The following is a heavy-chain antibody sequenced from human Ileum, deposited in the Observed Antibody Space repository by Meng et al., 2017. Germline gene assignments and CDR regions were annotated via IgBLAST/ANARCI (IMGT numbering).Heavy chain of an antibody. V-gene: IGHV1-3*01. CDR3: ARDRGATYSFDY. D-gene: IGHD1-26*01. J-gene: IGHJ4*02. CDR2: INAGIGDT. CDR1: GYNFINNA. Sequence: QVQLVQSGAEVKKPGAPVKVSCKASGYNFINNALHWMRQAPGQSLEWVGWINAGIGDTKYSQNLQGRVTITRDTSASTTYMELRSLKSEDTATYYCARDRGATYSFDYWGQGTLVTVSS.